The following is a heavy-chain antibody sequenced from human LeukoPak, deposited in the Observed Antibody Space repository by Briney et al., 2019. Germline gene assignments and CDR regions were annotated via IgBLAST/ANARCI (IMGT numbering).Heavy chain of an antibody. V-gene: IGHV4-34*01. J-gene: IGHJ4*02. CDR3: ARDKRPGSGSYYNGLDY. CDR1: GGSFSGYY. Sequence: SETLSLTCAVYGGSFSGYYWSWIRQPPGKGLEWIGEINHSGSTNYNPSLKSRVTISVDTSKNQFSLKLSSVTAADTAVYYCARDKRPGSGSYYNGLDYWGQGTLVTVSS. D-gene: IGHD3-10*01. CDR2: INHSGST.